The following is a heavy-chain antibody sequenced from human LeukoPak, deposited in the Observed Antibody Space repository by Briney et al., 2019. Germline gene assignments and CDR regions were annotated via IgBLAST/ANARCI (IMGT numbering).Heavy chain of an antibody. CDR2: ISSSSSYI. CDR3: ARYGGGSYYYYYMDV. V-gene: IGHV3-21*01. CDR1: GFTFRSYW. D-gene: IGHD4/OR15-4a*01. J-gene: IGHJ6*03. Sequence: GGSLRLSCAASGFTFRSYWVSWVRQAPGKGLEWGLSISSSSSYINNADSVKSRFTISRDNATNSLYLQMNSLRAEDTAVYYCARYGGGSYYYYYMDVWGKGTTVTVS.